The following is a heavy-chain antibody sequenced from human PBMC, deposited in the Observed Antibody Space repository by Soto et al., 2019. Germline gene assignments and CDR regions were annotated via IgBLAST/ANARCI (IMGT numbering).Heavy chain of an antibody. CDR2: IWYDGSNK. CDR1: GFTFSSYG. CDR3: ARDLSDYGDLVDY. J-gene: IGHJ4*02. D-gene: IGHD4-17*01. Sequence: AGGSLRLSCAASGFTFSSYGMHWVRQAPGKGLEWVAVIWYDGSNKYYADSVKGRFTISRDNSKNTLYLQMNSLRAEDTAVYYCARDLSDYGDLVDYWGQGTLVTVSS. V-gene: IGHV3-33*01.